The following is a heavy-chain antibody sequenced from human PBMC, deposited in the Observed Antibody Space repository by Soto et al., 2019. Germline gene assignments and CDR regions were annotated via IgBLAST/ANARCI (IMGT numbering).Heavy chain of an antibody. Sequence: SETLSLTCTVSGGSISSSSYYWGWIRQPPGKGLEWIGSIYYSGSTYYNPSLTSRVTVSVDMSKNQFSLRLNSVTAADTAVYYCRSRPIFGFPYGPFDYWGQGALVTVSS. V-gene: IGHV4-39*01. J-gene: IGHJ4*02. D-gene: IGHD3-10*01. CDR2: IYYSGST. CDR1: GGSISSSSYY. CDR3: RSRPIFGFPYGPFDY.